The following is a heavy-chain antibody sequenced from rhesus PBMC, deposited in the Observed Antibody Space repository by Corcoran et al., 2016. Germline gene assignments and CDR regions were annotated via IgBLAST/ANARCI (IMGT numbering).Heavy chain of an antibody. D-gene: IGHD2-8*01. V-gene: IGHV4-173*01. Sequence: QVQLQESGPGVVKPSETLSLTCAVSGGSISSNYWSWIRQPPGKGLEWIGRISGSGGSTHYNPSLKRRVTISTDTSKNQFFLKLSSATAADTAVYYCAVGYCSVGVCYALSYWGQGVLVTVSS. J-gene: IGHJ4*01. CDR1: GGSISSNY. CDR3: AVGYCSVGVCYALSY. CDR2: ISGSGGST.